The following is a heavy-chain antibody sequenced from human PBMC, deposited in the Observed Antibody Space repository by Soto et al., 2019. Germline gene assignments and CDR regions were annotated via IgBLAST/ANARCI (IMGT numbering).Heavy chain of an antibody. V-gene: IGHV1-69*13. Sequence: SVKVSCKASGGTFSSYAISWVRQAPGQGLEWMGGIIPIFGTANYAQKFQGRVTITADESTSTAYMELSSLRSEDTAVYYCAALLRGSSLPRKTYYYYGMDVWGQGTTVTVSS. CDR3: AALLRGSSLPRKTYYYYGMDV. D-gene: IGHD6-6*01. CDR1: GGTFSSYA. CDR2: IIPIFGTA. J-gene: IGHJ6*02.